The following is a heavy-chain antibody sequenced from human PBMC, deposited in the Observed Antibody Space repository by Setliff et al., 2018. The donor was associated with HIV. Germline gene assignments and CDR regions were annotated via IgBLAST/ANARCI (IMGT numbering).Heavy chain of an antibody. CDR3: ARGYSGYVGFTSMDV. V-gene: IGHV4-4*07. J-gene: IGHJ6*02. D-gene: IGHD1-26*01. CDR2: IHTSGST. CDR1: GDSIGYYY. Sequence: SETLSLTCTVSGDSIGYYYWSWIRQPAGRGLEWMGRIHTSGSTNYNPSLTTRVTLSVDTSKNQFSLRLSSVTAADTAVYYCARGYSGYVGFTSMDVWGQGTTVTVSS.